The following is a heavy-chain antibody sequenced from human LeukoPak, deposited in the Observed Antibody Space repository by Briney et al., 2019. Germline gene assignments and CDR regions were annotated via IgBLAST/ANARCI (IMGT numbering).Heavy chain of an antibody. CDR3: ARLTFSYPFGVVHIRRYYFDY. CDR2: INHSGST. Sequence: PSETLSLTCSVSGGSIRSSDDYWGFVRQTPGKGLEWIGEINHSGSTNYNPSLKSRVTISVDTSKNQFSLKLSSVTAADTAVYYCARLTFSYPFGVVHIRRYYFDYWGQGTLVTVSS. CDR1: GGSIRSSDDY. V-gene: IGHV4-39*07. J-gene: IGHJ4*02. D-gene: IGHD3-3*01.